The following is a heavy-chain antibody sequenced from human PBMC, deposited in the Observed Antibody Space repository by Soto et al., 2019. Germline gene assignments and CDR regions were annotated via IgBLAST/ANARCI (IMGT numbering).Heavy chain of an antibody. CDR2: IYHSGST. D-gene: IGHD6-19*01. CDR3: ARINNSAWQPIDY. Sequence: PSETLSLTCAVSGGSISSSNWWSWVRQSPGKGREWIGEIYHSGSTNYNPSLKSRVTISVDKSKNQFSLKLSSVTAADSVVYYCARINNSAWQPIDYWGQRTLVIVS. J-gene: IGHJ4*02. V-gene: IGHV4-4*02. CDR1: GGSISSSNW.